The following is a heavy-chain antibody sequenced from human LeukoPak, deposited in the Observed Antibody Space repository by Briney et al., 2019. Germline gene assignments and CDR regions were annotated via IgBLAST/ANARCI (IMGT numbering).Heavy chain of an antibody. V-gene: IGHV4-59*11. CDR1: GGSISSHY. CDR2: IYYSGST. CDR3: ARRPSDYDFWSGYFDY. D-gene: IGHD3-3*01. Sequence: SETLSLTCTVSGGSISSHYWSWIRQPPGKGLEWFGYIYYSGSTNYNPSLKSRVTISVDTSKNQFSLKLSSVTAADTAVYYCARRPSDYDFWSGYFDYWGQGTLVTVSS. J-gene: IGHJ4*02.